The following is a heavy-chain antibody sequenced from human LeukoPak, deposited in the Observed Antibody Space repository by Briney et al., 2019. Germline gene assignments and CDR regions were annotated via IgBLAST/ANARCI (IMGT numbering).Heavy chain of an antibody. CDR1: GFTFSSYW. J-gene: IGHJ4*02. D-gene: IGHD2-2*01. Sequence: QSGGSLRLSCAASGFTFSSYWTSWVRQAPGKGLEWVANIKQDGSEKYYVDSVKGRFTISRDNAKSPLYLQMNSLRAEDTAVYYCAREKDGVVVVPAAIDYWGQGTLVTVSS. CDR3: AREKDGVVVVPAAIDY. V-gene: IGHV3-7*03. CDR2: IKQDGSEK.